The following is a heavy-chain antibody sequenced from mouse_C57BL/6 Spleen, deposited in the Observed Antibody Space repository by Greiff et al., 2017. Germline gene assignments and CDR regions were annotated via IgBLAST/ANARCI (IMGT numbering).Heavy chain of an antibody. Sequence: QVHVKQPGAELVKPGASVKMSCKASGYTFTSYWITWVKQRPGQGLEWIGDIYPGSGSTNYNEKFKSKATLTVDTSSSTAYMQLSSLTSEDSAVYYCARDDYEDYYAMDYWGQGTSVTVSS. V-gene: IGHV1-55*01. J-gene: IGHJ4*01. D-gene: IGHD2-4*01. CDR1: GYTFTSYW. CDR3: ARDDYEDYYAMDY. CDR2: IYPGSGST.